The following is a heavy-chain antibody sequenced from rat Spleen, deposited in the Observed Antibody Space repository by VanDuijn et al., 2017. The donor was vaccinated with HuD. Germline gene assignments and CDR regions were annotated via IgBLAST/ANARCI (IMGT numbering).Heavy chain of an antibody. CDR1: GFSLTSYN. CDR3: TRNYADYYDGSYHGGFDY. Sequence: QVQLKESGPDLVQPSQTLSLTCTVSGFSLTSYNVHWVRQPTGKGLEWMGVIWTGGSTDYNSALKPRLSISRDTSKSQVFLKVNSLKTEDTGIYYCTRNYADYYDGSYHGGFDYWGQGVMVTVSS. V-gene: IGHV2-30*01. CDR2: IWTGGST. J-gene: IGHJ2*01. D-gene: IGHD1-12*02.